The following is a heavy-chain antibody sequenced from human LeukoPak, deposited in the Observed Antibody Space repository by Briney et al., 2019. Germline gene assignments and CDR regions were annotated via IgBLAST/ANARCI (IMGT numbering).Heavy chain of an antibody. CDR3: ARGSLANYHGSASHDY. CDR2: INHSGST. V-gene: IGHV4-34*01. D-gene: IGHD3-10*01. Sequence: SETLSLTCAVYGGSFSGYYWSWIRQPPGKGLEWIGEINHSGSTNYNPSLKSRVTISVDTSKNQFSLKLSSVTAADTAVYYCARGSLANYHGSASHDYWGQGTLVTVSS. J-gene: IGHJ4*02. CDR1: GGSFSGYY.